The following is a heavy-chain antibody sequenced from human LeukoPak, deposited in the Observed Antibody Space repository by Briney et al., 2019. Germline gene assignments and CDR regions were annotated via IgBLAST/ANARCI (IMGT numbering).Heavy chain of an antibody. V-gene: IGHV3-23*01. CDR3: ARDSVHIVGATAFDY. CDR1: GFTFSSYA. D-gene: IGHD1-26*01. Sequence: PGRSLRLSCAASGFTFSSYAMSWVRQAPGKGLEWVSAISGSGGRTYYAASVKDRFTISRDNSKNTLYRQMNSLRAQDTTAYYCARDSVHIVGATAFDYWGQGTLVTVSS. CDR2: ISGSGGRT. J-gene: IGHJ4*02.